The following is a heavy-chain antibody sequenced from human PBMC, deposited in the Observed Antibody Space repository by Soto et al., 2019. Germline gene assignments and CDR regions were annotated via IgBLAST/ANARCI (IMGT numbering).Heavy chain of an antibody. J-gene: IGHJ6*02. CDR2: INPSGGST. CDR3: ARGGQQLHGMDV. D-gene: IGHD6-13*01. Sequence: ASVNVSCKASGYTFTSYYMHWVRQAPGQGLEWMGIINPSGGSTNYAQKFQGRVTMTRDTSTSTVYMELSSMRSEDTAVYYCARGGQQLHGMDVWGQGTTVTVSS. V-gene: IGHV1-46*01. CDR1: GYTFTSYY.